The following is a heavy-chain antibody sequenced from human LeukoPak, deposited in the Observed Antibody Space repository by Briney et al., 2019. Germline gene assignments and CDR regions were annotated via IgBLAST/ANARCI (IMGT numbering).Heavy chain of an antibody. J-gene: IGHJ6*03. Sequence: PGGSLRLSCAASGCTFSSYSMNWIRQAPGKGLEWVSSISSSSSYIYYADSVKGRFTISRDNAKNSLYLQMNSLRAEDTAVYYCARWLMTGTYYYYYYMDVWGKGTTVTVSS. V-gene: IGHV3-21*01. CDR2: ISSSSSYI. CDR1: GCTFSSYS. D-gene: IGHD3-9*01. CDR3: ARWLMTGTYYYYYYMDV.